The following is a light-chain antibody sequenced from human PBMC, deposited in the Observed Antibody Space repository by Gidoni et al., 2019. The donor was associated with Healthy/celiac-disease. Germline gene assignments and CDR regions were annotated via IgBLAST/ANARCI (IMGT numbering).Light chain of an antibody. CDR2: KAS. Sequence: DIQMTQSPSTLSASVRDRVTIPCRASQSISSWLAWYQQKPGKAPKLLIYKASSLESGVPSRFSGSGSGTEFTLTISSLQPDDFATYYCQQYNSYSITFXXXTRLEIK. CDR3: QQYNSYSIT. J-gene: IGKJ5*01. V-gene: IGKV1-5*03. CDR1: QSISSW.